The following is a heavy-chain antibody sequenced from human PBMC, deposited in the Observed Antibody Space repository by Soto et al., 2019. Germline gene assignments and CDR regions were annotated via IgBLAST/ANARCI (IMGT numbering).Heavy chain of an antibody. CDR3: ARGSSGYDALDI. J-gene: IGHJ3*02. D-gene: IGHD3-22*01. CDR2: IWYDGSNK. V-gene: IGHV3-33*01. Sequence: QVQLVESGGGVVQPGRSLTLSCAASQFIFSGYGFQWVRRAPGKGLEWLAVIWYDGSNKYYADSVKGRFTISRDNSKNTLYLQMNSLRDEDTAVYYCARGSSGYDALDIWGQGTKVTVSS. CDR1: QFIFSGYG.